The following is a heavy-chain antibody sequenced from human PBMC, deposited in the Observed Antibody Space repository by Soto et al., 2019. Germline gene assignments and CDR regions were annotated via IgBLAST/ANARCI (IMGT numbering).Heavy chain of an antibody. Sequence: QVQLVQSGAEVKKPGSSVKVSCKASGGTFSSYAISWVRQAPGQGLEWMGGIIPIFGTANYAQKFQGRVTITADESTSTADMELSSLRSADTAVYYCAGNAQDGYNSPFDYWGQGTLVTVSS. J-gene: IGHJ4*02. CDR1: GGTFSSYA. CDR2: IIPIFGTA. D-gene: IGHD5-12*01. V-gene: IGHV1-69*12. CDR3: AGNAQDGYNSPFDY.